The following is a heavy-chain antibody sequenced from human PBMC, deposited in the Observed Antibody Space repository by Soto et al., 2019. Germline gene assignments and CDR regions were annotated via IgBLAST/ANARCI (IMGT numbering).Heavy chain of an antibody. J-gene: IGHJ5*02. V-gene: IGHV4-31*03. Sequence: SETLSLTCTVSGGSISSGGYYWSWIRQHPGKGLEWIGYIHYSGSTYYNPSLKSRVTISVDTSKNQFSLKLSSVTAADTAVYYCARDTRLSAAHGNWFDPWGQGTLVTVSS. CDR1: GGSISSGGYY. CDR2: IHYSGST. CDR3: ARDTRLSAAHGNWFDP. D-gene: IGHD6-13*01.